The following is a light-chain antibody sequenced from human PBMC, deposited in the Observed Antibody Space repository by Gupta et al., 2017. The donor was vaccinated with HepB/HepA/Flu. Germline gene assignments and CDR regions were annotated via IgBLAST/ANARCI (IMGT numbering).Light chain of an antibody. J-gene: IGLJ3*02. Sequence: QSVLLQPPPVSAVSGQKVTTSCSGSSSTIGNNYVSWYQQLPGTAPKLLIYDNNKRPSGIPERFSGSKSGTSATVDSTGLQAGEEADYYWEAKDSSLSAWVFGGGTKLTVL. CDR2: DNN. V-gene: IGLV1-51*01. CDR3: EAKDSSLSAWV. CDR1: SSTIGNNY.